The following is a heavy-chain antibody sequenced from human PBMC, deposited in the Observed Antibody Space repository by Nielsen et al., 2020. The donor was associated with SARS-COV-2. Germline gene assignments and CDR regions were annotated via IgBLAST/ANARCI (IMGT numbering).Heavy chain of an antibody. V-gene: IGHV3-21*04. CDR3: ARVVQQQLPNYYYYGMDV. CDR2: ISSSSSYI. Sequence: WIRQPPGKGLEWVSSISSSSSYIYYADSVKGRFTISRDNAKNSLYLQMNSLRAEDTAVYYCARVVQQQLPNYYYYGMDVWGQGTTVPSP. J-gene: IGHJ6*02. D-gene: IGHD6-13*01.